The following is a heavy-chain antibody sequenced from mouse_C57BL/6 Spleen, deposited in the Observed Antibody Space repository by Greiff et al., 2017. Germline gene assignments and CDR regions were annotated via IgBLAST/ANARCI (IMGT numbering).Heavy chain of an antibody. CDR1: GYAFTNYL. J-gene: IGHJ2*01. CDR2: INPGSGGT. CDR3: ARFGYGNYDY. Sequence: QVQLQQPGAELVRPGTSVKVSCKASGYAFTNYLIEWVKQRPGQGLEWIGVINPGSGGTNYNEKFKGKATLTADKSSSTAYMQLSSLTSEDSAVYVCARFGYGNYDYWGQGTTLTVSS. D-gene: IGHD2-10*02. V-gene: IGHV1-54*01.